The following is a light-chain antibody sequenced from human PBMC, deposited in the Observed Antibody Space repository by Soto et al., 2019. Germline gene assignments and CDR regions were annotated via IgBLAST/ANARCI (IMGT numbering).Light chain of an antibody. CDR3: QQRYNWPPLT. V-gene: IGKV3-11*01. CDR2: DAS. CDR1: QSVGSF. Sequence: EVVLTQSPATLSLSPGEGATLSCRASQSVGSFLAWYQQKPGQSHRLLIYDASNRATGIPARFSGGGSGTDFTLTISSLEPEDFAVYYCQQRYNWPPLTFGGGTKVEIK. J-gene: IGKJ4*01.